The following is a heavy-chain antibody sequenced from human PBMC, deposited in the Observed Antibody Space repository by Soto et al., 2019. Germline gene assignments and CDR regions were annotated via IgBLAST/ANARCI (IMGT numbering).Heavy chain of an antibody. CDR2: IIPMFGTP. CDR1: GGTFSSYA. J-gene: IGHJ2*01. CDR3: ARAAGYHYDSSGYQYWYFDL. V-gene: IGHV1-69*06. Sequence: QVQLVQSGAEVRKPGSSVKVSCKVSGGTFSSYAISWVRQAPGQGLEWMGGIIPMFGTPNYAQKFQGRVTSTADKYTNTAYMELNSLTSEDTAVYYCARAAGYHYDSSGYQYWYFDLWGRGTLVTVSS. D-gene: IGHD3-22*01.